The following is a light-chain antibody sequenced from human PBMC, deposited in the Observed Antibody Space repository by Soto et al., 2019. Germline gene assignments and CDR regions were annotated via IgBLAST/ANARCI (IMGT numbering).Light chain of an antibody. CDR2: GTT. Sequence: EIVLTQSPGTLSLSPGERATLSCRASQSVSSSYLAWYQHKPGQAPSLLNAGTTSRATVIPDRSGGSAAGTYFTLTSSRQEPEFVAVYCCQHNETTPWTFGQGTKVDIK. V-gene: IGKV3-20*01. J-gene: IGKJ1*01. CDR3: QHNETTPWT. CDR1: QSVSSSY.